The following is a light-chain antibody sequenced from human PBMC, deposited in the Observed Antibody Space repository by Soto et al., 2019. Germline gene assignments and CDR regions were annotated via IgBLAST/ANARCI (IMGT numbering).Light chain of an antibody. CDR2: DVT. CDR3: CSYTGSSTLV. V-gene: IGLV2-11*01. Sequence: QSALTQPRSVSGSPGQSVTISCTGTSYDVGGYNHVSWFQQHPGKAPKLIIYDVTERPSGVPDRFSGSRSGNTASLTISGLQADDEGDYHCCSYTGSSTLVFGGGTKLTVL. CDR1: SYDVGGYNH. J-gene: IGLJ2*01.